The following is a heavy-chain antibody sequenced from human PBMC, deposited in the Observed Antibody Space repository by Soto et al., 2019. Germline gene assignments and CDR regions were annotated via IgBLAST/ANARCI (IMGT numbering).Heavy chain of an antibody. Sequence: SETLSLTCSVSGGSIDTHNNYWTWIRQAPGKGLESIGYVHNSGSTNYNPSLENRVTISMDTSKNQFSLSLASVTAADTAVYYCARARGGYYDYWGQGTLVTVSS. CDR2: VHNSGST. CDR1: GGSIDTHNNY. V-gene: IGHV4-61*01. D-gene: IGHD3-22*01. CDR3: ARARGGYYDY. J-gene: IGHJ4*02.